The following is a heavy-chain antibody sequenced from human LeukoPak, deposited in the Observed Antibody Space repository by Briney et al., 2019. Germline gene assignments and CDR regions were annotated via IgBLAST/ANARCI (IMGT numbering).Heavy chain of an antibody. J-gene: IGHJ5*02. Sequence: GESPRISCKASGYGFSNYWIGWVRQLPGKGPEWVGFVYPADSSTRYSPSFQGQVTISADKSISTAYLQWSSLKASDTAMYYCARRYYHTTEFDPWGQGTPVTVSS. CDR3: ARRYYHTTEFDP. V-gene: IGHV5-51*01. D-gene: IGHD3-10*01. CDR1: GYGFSNYW. CDR2: VYPADSST.